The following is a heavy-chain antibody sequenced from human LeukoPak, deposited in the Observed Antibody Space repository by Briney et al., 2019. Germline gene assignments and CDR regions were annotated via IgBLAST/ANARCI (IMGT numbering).Heavy chain of an antibody. CDR2: INHSGST. CDR1: GGSFSGYY. J-gene: IGHJ6*03. D-gene: IGHD3-22*01. V-gene: IGHV4-34*01. CDR3: ARGKTYYYDSSGYLRRHYYYYYYMDV. Sequence: PSETLSLTCAVYGGSFSGYYWSWIRQPPGKGLEWIGEINHSGSTNYNPSLKSRVTISVDTSKNQFSLKLSSVTAADTAVYYCARGKTYYYDSSGYLRRHYYYYYYMDVWGKGTTVTVSS.